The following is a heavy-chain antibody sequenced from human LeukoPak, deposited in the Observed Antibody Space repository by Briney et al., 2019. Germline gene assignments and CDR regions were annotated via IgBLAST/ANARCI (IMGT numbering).Heavy chain of an antibody. D-gene: IGHD3-3*01. CDR2: MNPNSGDT. CDR1: GYTFTSFD. Sequence: ASVKVSCKASGYTFTSFDINWVRQATGQGLEWVGWMNPNSGDTGYAQKFQGRVTITRNTSITTAYMEVSSLRSDDTAVYYCARSYVPDFWSGSESYYMDVWGKGTTVTVSS. V-gene: IGHV1-8*03. CDR3: ARSYVPDFWSGSESYYMDV. J-gene: IGHJ6*03.